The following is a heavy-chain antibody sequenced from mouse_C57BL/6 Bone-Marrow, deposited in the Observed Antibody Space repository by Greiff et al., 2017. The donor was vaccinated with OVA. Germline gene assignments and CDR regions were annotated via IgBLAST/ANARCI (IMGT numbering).Heavy chain of an antibody. CDR3: ARRRRYYDVDY. CDR1: GYTFTSYW. V-gene: IGHV1-50*01. CDR2: IDPSDSYT. J-gene: IGHJ4*01. Sequence: QVQLQQPGAELVKPGASVKLSCKASGYTFTSYWMQWVKQRPGQGLEWIGEIDPSDSYTNYNQKFKGKATLTVDTSSSTAYMQLSSLTSEDAAVYYCARRRRYYDVDYWGQGTSVTVSS.